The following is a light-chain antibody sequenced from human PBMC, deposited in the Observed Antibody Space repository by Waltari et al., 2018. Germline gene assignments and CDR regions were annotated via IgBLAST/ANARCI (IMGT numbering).Light chain of an antibody. J-gene: IGLJ2*01. CDR3: SVWDDSLNGVI. CDR2: YNN. CDR1: SSNIGRNT. Sequence: QSVLTQPPSASGTPGQRVTISCSGGSSNIGRNTVNWYQHVPGTAPKLLIYYNNQRPSGVPDRFSGSKSGTSASLAINVLQSEDEASYYCSVWDDSLNGVIFGGGTNLAVL. V-gene: IGLV1-44*01.